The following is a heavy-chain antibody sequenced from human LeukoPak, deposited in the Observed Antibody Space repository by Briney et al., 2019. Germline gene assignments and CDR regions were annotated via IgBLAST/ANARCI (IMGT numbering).Heavy chain of an antibody. Sequence: GGSLRLSCAASGFTFSSYGMHWVRQAPGKGLEWVAVIWYDGGNKYYADSVKGRFTISRDNSKNTLYLQMNSLRAEDTAVYYCAKDGHGDYAVGYYYYGMDVWGQGTTVTVSS. CDR1: GFTFSSYG. D-gene: IGHD4-17*01. V-gene: IGHV3-30*02. CDR2: IWYDGGNK. CDR3: AKDGHGDYAVGYYYYGMDV. J-gene: IGHJ6*02.